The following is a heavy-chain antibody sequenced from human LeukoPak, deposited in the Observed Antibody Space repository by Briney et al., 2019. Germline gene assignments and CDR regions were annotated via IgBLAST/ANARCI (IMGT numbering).Heavy chain of an antibody. CDR1: GFTFNRYA. CDR2: ISGSGHDI. D-gene: IGHD6-6*01. J-gene: IGHJ5*01. CDR3: TRDPRHFDS. Sequence: GGSLRLSCAASGFTFNRYAMTWVRQAPGKGVEWVAYISGSGHDINYSDSVKGRFTISRDNAKNSLYLRMSSLRVEDTAVYYCTRDPRHFDSCGQGTLVTVSS. V-gene: IGHV3-21*05.